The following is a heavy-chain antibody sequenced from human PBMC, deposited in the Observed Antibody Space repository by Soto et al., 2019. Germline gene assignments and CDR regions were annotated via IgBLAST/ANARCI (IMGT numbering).Heavy chain of an antibody. CDR2: ILADGGGR. CDR1: GFTFSSYA. V-gene: IGHV3-23*01. Sequence: EVQLLESGGGLVQPGGSLRLSCAASGFTFSSYAMTWVCQAPGKGLEWVSAILADGGGRYYAGSVQGRFAISRDNSQNMLYLDMSSLRAEDTALYFCVKEATRSFDFDFWGQGSLVTVSS. D-gene: IGHD3-3*01. CDR3: VKEATRSFDFDF. J-gene: IGHJ4*02.